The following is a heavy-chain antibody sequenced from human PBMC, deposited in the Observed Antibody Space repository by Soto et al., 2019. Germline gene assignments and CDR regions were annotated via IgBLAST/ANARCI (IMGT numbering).Heavy chain of an antibody. V-gene: IGHV4-39*01. J-gene: IGHJ4*02. CDR2: VYYTGDS. D-gene: IGHD6-19*01. CDR1: GGSISTSTYY. Sequence: PSETLSLTCTVSGGSISTSTYYWGWIRQSPGKGLGCIGSVYYTGDSYYNPSLRSRVTISIDTSKNQFSLKVSSVTAADTAVYDGASLMAGPGDYWGQGNLVTVSX. CDR3: ASLMAGPGDY.